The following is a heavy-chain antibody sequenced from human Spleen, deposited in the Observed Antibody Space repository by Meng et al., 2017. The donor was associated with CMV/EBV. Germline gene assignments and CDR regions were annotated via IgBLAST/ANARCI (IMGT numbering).Heavy chain of an antibody. V-gene: IGHV4-34*01. CDR3: ARGRYFTTTLDY. J-gene: IGHJ4*02. Sequence: QVHLVEFGAEVKKPGASVKVPCKPSGYTFTSYGISLIRQPPEKGLEWIGEINHSGRTNYNPSLKSRVTISVDTYKNQFSLKLSSVTAADTAVYYCARGRYFTTTLDYWGQGTLVTVSS. CDR1: GYTFTSYG. D-gene: IGHD4-17*01. CDR2: INHSGRT.